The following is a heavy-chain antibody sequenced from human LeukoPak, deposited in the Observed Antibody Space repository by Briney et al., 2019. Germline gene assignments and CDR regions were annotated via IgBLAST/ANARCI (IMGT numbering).Heavy chain of an antibody. J-gene: IGHJ4*02. V-gene: IGHV3-9*01. D-gene: IGHD3-22*01. CDR2: ISWNSGSI. CDR3: AKAQRNYYDSWDIDY. Sequence: GGSLRLSCAASGFTFDDYAMHWVRQAPGKGLEWVSGISWNSGSIGYADSVKGRFTISRDNAKNSLYLQMNSLRAEDTALYYCAKAQRNYYDSWDIDYWGQGTLATVSS. CDR1: GFTFDDYA.